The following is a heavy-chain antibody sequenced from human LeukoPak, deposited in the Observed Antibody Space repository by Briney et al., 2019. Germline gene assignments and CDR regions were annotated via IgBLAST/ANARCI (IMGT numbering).Heavy chain of an antibody. J-gene: IGHJ4*02. CDR3: AKGSWASYYYGSGKDYFDY. CDR1: GFTFSSYG. Sequence: GRSLRLSCAASGFTFSSYGMHWVRQAPGKGLEWVAVISYDGSNKYYADSVKGRFTISRDNFKNTLYLQMNSLRAEDTAVYYCAKGSWASYYYGSGKDYFDYWGQGTLVTVSS. V-gene: IGHV3-30*18. D-gene: IGHD3-10*01. CDR2: ISYDGSNK.